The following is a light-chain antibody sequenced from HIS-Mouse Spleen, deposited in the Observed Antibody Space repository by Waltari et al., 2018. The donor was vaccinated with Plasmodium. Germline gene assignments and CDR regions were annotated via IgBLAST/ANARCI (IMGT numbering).Light chain of an antibody. CDR2: EGS. J-gene: IGLJ1*01. V-gene: IGLV2-14*02. CDR1: SSDVGSYNL. CDR3: QAWDSSTDYV. Sequence: QSALTQPASVSGSPGQSITISCTGTSSDVGSYNLFSWYQQHPGKAPKLMIYEGSKRPSGVSNRVSGSNAGNTATLTISGTQAMDEADYYCQAWDSSTDYVFGTGTKVTVL.